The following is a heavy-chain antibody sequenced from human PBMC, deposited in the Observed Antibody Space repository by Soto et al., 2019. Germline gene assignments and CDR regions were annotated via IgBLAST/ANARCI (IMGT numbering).Heavy chain of an antibody. J-gene: IGHJ4*02. CDR1: GFPFITSW. Sequence: GGSLRLSCAASGFPFITSWMDWVRQAPGKGLEWVANINQDGSQPSYVDSVKGRFTVSRDNADSSLYLQVDSLTVEDTAIYYCSWTLNYWGQGTLVTVSS. CDR3: SWTLNY. V-gene: IGHV3-7*01. CDR2: INQDGSQP.